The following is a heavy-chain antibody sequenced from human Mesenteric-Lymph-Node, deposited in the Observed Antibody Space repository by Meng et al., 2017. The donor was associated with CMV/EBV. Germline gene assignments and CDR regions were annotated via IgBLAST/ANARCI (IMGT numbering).Heavy chain of an antibody. D-gene: IGHD3-10*01. CDR3: ARDTLTYSYGPGWIDP. J-gene: IGHJ5*02. V-gene: IGHV4-39*02. CDR1: GGSISSSWDF. Sequence: QLQRQESGPRLVKPSGPLSPKCPVSGGSISSSWDFWGWIRQPPGKGLEWIGSIFYSGSAHYNPALESRVTISIDKSKNEFFLNLGSVTAADTAMYFCARDTLTYSYGPGWIDPWGQGTLVTVSS. CDR2: IFYSGSA.